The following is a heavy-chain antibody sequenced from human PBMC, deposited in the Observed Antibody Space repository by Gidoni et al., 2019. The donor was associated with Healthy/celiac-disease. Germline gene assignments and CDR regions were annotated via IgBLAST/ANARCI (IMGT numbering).Heavy chain of an antibody. J-gene: IGHJ5*02. D-gene: IGHD2-2*01. CDR2: INHSGST. V-gene: IGHV4-34*01. CDR1: GGSFSGYY. CDR3: ARVVGDIVVVPAAIWFDP. Sequence: QVQLQQWGAGLLKPSETLSLTCAVYGGSFSGYYWSWIRQPPGKGLEWIGEINHSGSTNYNPSLKSRVTISVDTSKNQFSLKLSSVTAADTAVYYCARVVGDIVVVPAAIWFDPWGQGTLVTVSS.